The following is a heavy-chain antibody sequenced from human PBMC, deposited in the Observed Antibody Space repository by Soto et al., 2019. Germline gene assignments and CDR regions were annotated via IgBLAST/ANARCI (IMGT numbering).Heavy chain of an antibody. D-gene: IGHD1-26*01. CDR1: GFTFSSYA. J-gene: IGHJ4*02. CDR2: ISGRGGST. V-gene: IGHV3-23*01. CDR3: AKGDGSYYDQFDY. Sequence: EVQLLESGGGLVQPGGSLRLSCAASGFTFSSYAMSWVRQAPGKGLEWVSAISGRGGSTYYADSVKGRFTISRDNSKNTLYLQMNSLRAEDTAVYYCAKGDGSYYDQFDYWGQGTLVTVSS.